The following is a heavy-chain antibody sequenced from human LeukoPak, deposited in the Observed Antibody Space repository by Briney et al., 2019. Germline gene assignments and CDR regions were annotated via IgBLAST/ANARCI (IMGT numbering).Heavy chain of an antibody. D-gene: IGHD1-26*01. V-gene: IGHV1-24*01. CDR1: GYTFTSYA. J-gene: IGHJ5*02. CDR2: FDPEDGET. CDR3: ATVVGAPWGVNWFDP. Sequence: GASVKVSCKASGYTFTSYAMNWVRQAPGKGLEWRGGFDPEDGETIYAQKFQGRVTMTEDTSTDTAYMELSSLRSEDTAVYYCATVVGAPWGVNWFDPWGQGTLVTVSS.